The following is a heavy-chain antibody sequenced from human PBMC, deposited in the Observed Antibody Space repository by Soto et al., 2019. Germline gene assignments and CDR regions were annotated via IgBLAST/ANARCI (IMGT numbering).Heavy chain of an antibody. J-gene: IGHJ6*02. V-gene: IGHV4-34*01. D-gene: IGHD2-2*01. CDR2: ISLSGST. CDR1: GGSFSGYY. CDR3: ARDAYCSTTRCNDGMDV. Sequence: SETLSLTCGVYGGSFSGYYWTWIRQPPGKGLEWIGEISLSGSTNYNPSLRSRVTISLDTSKNQFSLKLSSVTAADTAVYYCARDAYCSTTRCNDGMDVWSQGTTVTVSS.